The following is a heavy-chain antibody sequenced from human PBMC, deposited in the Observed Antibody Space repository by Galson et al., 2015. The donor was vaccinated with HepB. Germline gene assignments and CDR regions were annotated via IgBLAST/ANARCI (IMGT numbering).Heavy chain of an antibody. V-gene: IGHV3-21*01. J-gene: IGHJ6*02. CDR3: AGDLREQLVVIYALDV. CDR2: ISSMSDYI. Sequence: SLRLSCAASGFTFSSFTMNWVRQAPGKGLEWVSSISSMSDYIYYADSVRGRFTISRDNAKRSLYLQMNSLRAEDTAVYYCAGDLREQLVVIYALDVWGQGTTVTVSS. CDR1: GFTFSSFT. D-gene: IGHD6-6*01.